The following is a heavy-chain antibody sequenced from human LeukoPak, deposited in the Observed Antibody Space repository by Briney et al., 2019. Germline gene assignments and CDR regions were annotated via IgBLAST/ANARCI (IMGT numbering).Heavy chain of an antibody. CDR2: IWYDGSNQ. J-gene: IGHJ4*02. V-gene: IGHV3-33*01. D-gene: IGHD3-22*01. CDR3: ARDWYYDSSGYLPY. Sequence: GGSLRLSCAASGFTFSRYAMHWVRQAPGKGLEWVAVIWYDGSNQYYVDSVKARFTISRDNSKKMLYLQMNSLRAEDTAVYYCARDWYYDSSGYLPYWGQGTLVIVSS. CDR1: GFTFSRYA.